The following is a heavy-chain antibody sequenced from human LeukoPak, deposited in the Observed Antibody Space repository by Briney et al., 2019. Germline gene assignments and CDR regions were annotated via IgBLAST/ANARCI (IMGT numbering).Heavy chain of an antibody. D-gene: IGHD2-2*01. CDR2: INPNSGDT. CDR1: GYTFTGYY. J-gene: IGHJ5*02. V-gene: IGHV1-2*02. CDR3: ARDRKIVVVPAASNWFDP. Sequence: GASVKVSCKASGYTFTGYYMHWVRQAPGQGLEWMGWINPNSGDTNYAQKFQGRVTMTRGTSISTAYMELSRLRSDDTAVYYCARDRKIVVVPAASNWFDPWGQGTLVTVSS.